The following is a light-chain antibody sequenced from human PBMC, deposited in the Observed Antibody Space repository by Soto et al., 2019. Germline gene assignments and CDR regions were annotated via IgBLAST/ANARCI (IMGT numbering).Light chain of an antibody. CDR1: QSVTSSY. Sequence: EIVLTQSPGTLSLSPGERATLSCRASQSVTSSYLAWYQQKPGQAPRLLIYGASSRATGITDRFSGSGSATDFTLTINRLEPEDFAVYYCQQYGSSPRTFGQGTKLEI. CDR2: GAS. CDR3: QQYGSSPRT. V-gene: IGKV3-20*01. J-gene: IGKJ2*01.